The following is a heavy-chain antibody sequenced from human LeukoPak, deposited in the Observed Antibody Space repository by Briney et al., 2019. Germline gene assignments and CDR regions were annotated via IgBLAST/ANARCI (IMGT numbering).Heavy chain of an antibody. V-gene: IGHV3-43*02. J-gene: IGHJ6*02. D-gene: IGHD3/OR15-3a*01. CDR1: GFTFDDYA. CDR2: ISGDGGST. Sequence: SGGSLRLSCAASGFTFDDYAMYWVRQAPGKGLEWVSLISGDGGSTYYADSVKGRFTISRDNSKNSLYLQMNSLTTEDTALYYCAKVGLYYYGMDVWGQGTTVTVSS. CDR3: AKVGLYYYGMDV.